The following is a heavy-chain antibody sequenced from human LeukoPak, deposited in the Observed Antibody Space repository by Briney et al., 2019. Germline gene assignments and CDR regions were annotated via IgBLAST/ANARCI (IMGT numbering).Heavy chain of an antibody. Sequence: ASVKVSCKASGYTFSGYYMHWVRQAPGQGLEWMGWINPNSGDTNYAQKLQGRVTMTTDTSTSTAYMELRSLRSDDTAVYYCARGPFDYWGQGTLVTVSS. V-gene: IGHV1-2*02. CDR2: INPNSGDT. J-gene: IGHJ4*02. CDR1: GYTFSGYY. CDR3: ARGPFDY.